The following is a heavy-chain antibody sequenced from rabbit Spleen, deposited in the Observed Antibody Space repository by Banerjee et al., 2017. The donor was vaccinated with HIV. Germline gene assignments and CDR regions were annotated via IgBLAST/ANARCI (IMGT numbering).Heavy chain of an antibody. J-gene: IGHJ6*01. CDR1: GVSFSDKDV. Sequence: QSLEESGGDLVQPQGSLTITCKASGVSFSDKDVMCWVRQAPGKGLEWIACIYTGSSGSTYYASWATGRFTCSKTSSTTVTLQMTSLTAADTATYFCARDTSSSFSSYGMDLWGPGTLVTVS. D-gene: IGHD1-1*01. V-gene: IGHV1S40*01. CDR2: IYTGSSGST. CDR3: ARDTSSSFSSYGMDL.